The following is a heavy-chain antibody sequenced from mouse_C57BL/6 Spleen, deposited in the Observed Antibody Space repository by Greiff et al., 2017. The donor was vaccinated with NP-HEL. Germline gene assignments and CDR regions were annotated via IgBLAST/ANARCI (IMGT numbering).Heavy chain of an antibody. CDR3: ARGANFWFAY. D-gene: IGHD4-1*01. CDR2: IDPSDSYT. J-gene: IGHJ3*01. CDR1: GYTFTSYW. V-gene: IGHV1-59*01. Sequence: QVQLKQPGAELVRPGTSVKLSCKASGYTFTSYWMHWVKQRPGQGLEWIGVIDPSDSYTNYNQKFKGKATLTVDTSSSTAYMQLSSLTSEDSAVYYCARGANFWFAYWGQGTLVTVSA.